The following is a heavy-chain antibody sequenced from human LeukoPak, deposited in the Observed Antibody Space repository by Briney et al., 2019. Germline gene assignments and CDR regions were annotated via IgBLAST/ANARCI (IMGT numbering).Heavy chain of an antibody. CDR3: AKGHGRAAVGPDWFDP. V-gene: IGHV3-23*01. CDR1: GFTFSSYA. D-gene: IGHD6-13*01. CDR2: ISGSGGST. J-gene: IGHJ5*02. Sequence: GESLRLSCAASGFTFSSYAMSWVRQAPGKGLEWVSAISGSGGSTYYADSVKGRFTISRDNSKNTLYLQMNSLRAEDTAVYYCAKGHGRAAVGPDWFDPWGQGTLVTVSS.